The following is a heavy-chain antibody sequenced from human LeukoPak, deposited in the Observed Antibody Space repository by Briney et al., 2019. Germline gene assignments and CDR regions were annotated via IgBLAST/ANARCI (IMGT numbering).Heavy chain of an antibody. CDR1: GGSISSYY. J-gene: IGHJ4*02. Sequence: KPSETLSLTCTVSGGSISSYYWSWIRQPPGKGLEWIGYIYYSGSTNYNPSLKSRVTISVDTSKNQFSLKLSSVTAADTAVYYCARQNSGSGWWRGFDYWGQGTLVTVSS. V-gene: IGHV4-59*08. D-gene: IGHD6-19*01. CDR3: ARQNSGSGWWRGFDY. CDR2: IYYSGST.